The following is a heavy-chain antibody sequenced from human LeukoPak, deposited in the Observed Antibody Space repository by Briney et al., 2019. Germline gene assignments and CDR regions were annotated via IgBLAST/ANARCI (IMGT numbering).Heavy chain of an antibody. CDR3: AKGYCSSTSCYVDY. CDR2: ISGSGGST. J-gene: IGHJ4*02. D-gene: IGHD2-2*01. Sequence: GGSLRLSCAASGFTFSSNAISGVRRPPGKGLEWFSAISGSGGSTYYADSVKGRFTISRDNSKNTLYLQMNSLRAEDTAVYYCAKGYCSSTSCYVDYWGQGTLVTVSS. CDR1: GFTFSSNA. V-gene: IGHV3-23*01.